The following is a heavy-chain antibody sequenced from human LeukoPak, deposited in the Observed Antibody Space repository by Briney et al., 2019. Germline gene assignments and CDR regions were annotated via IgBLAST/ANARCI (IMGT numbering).Heavy chain of an antibody. CDR1: GYTFTSYD. CDR2: MNPNSGNT. CDR3: ARGGMTTVTTAMNDY. D-gene: IGHD4-17*01. V-gene: IGHV1-8*02. Sequence: GASVKVSCKASGYTFTSYDINWVRQATGQGLEWMGWMNPNSGNTGYAQKFQGRVTMTRDTSTSTVYMELSSLRSEDTAVYYCARGGMTTVTTAMNDYWGQGTLVTVSS. J-gene: IGHJ4*02.